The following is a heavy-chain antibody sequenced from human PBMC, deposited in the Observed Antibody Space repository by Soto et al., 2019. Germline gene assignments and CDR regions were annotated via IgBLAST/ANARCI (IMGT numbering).Heavy chain of an antibody. Sequence: QLQLQESGPGLVKPSETLSLTCTVSGGSISSSSYYWGWIRQPPGKGLEWIGSIYYSGSTYYNPSLKSRVTISVDTSKNQFSLKLSSVTAADTAVYYCARQVDSIAAAKGWFDPWGQGTLVTVSS. CDR3: ARQVDSIAAAKGWFDP. J-gene: IGHJ5*02. CDR2: IYYSGST. D-gene: IGHD6-13*01. V-gene: IGHV4-39*01. CDR1: GGSISSSSYY.